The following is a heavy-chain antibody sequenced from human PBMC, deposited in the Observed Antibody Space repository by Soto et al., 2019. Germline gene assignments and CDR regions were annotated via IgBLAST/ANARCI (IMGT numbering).Heavy chain of an antibody. CDR1: VFTFTKYW. D-gene: IGHD4-17*01. V-gene: IGHV3-7*01. CDR2: IKRDESEK. CDR3: ATEPRYGDYENY. Sequence: AGWSLRLSCTSSVFTFTKYWMSWVRQAPGKGLEWVANIKRDESEKYYVDSVKGRFTISRDNAKNSLYLEMNSLRAEDTAVYYCATEPRYGDYENYWGQGTLVTVSS. J-gene: IGHJ4*02.